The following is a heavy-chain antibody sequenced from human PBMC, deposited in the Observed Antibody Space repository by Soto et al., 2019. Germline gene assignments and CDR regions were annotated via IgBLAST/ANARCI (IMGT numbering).Heavy chain of an antibody. Sequence: EIQLLDSGGDSVHPGGSLRLSCGASGFTFSNYVMGWVRQAPGKGLEWVSGISGNGDTTDYADSVKGRFTISRDNSKTTLYLQMTRLRAEDTALYYCVKGGLIRRFDSRGQGTLVTVSS. CDR2: ISGNGDTT. J-gene: IGHJ4*02. CDR1: GFTFSNYV. V-gene: IGHV3-23*01. CDR3: VKGGLIRRFDS. D-gene: IGHD3-16*01.